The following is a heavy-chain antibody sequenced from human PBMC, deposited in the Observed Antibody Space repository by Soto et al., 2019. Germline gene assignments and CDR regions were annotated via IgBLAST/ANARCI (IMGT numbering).Heavy chain of an antibody. V-gene: IGHV3-30*18. Sequence: LRLSCAASGFTFSSYGMHWVRQAPGKGLEWVAVISYDGSNKYYADSVKGRLTISRDNSKNTLYLQMNSLRAEDTAVYYCAKDLDGDFAASHYYYYGMDVWGQGTTVTVSS. CDR2: ISYDGSNK. D-gene: IGHD4-17*01. J-gene: IGHJ6*02. CDR3: AKDLDGDFAASHYYYYGMDV. CDR1: GFTFSSYG.